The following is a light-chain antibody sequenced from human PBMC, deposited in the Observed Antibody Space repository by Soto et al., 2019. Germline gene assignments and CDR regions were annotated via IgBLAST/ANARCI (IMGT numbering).Light chain of an antibody. Sequence: DIQMTQSPSSLSASVGDRVTITCRASQSISTYLSWFQQRPGKAPNLLISAASTLQSGVPSRFSGSGSGTDFTLTITSLQPEDFATYYCQQSYTTPLTFGGGTTVEI. CDR2: AAS. CDR1: QSISTY. J-gene: IGKJ4*01. V-gene: IGKV1-39*01. CDR3: QQSYTTPLT.